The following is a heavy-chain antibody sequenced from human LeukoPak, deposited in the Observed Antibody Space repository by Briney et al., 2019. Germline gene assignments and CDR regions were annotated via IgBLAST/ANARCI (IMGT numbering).Heavy chain of an antibody. Sequence: GGSLRLSCAASGFTFSSYGMHWVRQAPGKGLEWVAVIWYDGSNQYYADSVKGRFTISRDNSKNTLYLQMNSLRAEDTAVYYCARDPTDIVVVPAASDYYFYGMDVWGQGTTVTVSS. CDR1: GFTFSSYG. D-gene: IGHD2-2*01. CDR3: ARDPTDIVVVPAASDYYFYGMDV. V-gene: IGHV3-33*01. CDR2: IWYDGSNQ. J-gene: IGHJ6*02.